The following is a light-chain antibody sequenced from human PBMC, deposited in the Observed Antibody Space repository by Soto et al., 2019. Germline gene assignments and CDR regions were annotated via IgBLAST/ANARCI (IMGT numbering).Light chain of an antibody. J-gene: IGKJ4*01. CDR2: DAS. CDR3: HQRSNWPLT. V-gene: IGKV3-11*01. Sequence: EIVLTQSPVTLSSSLGERATLSCRASQSVFSSLAWYQQKPGQAPRLLIYDASTRPTAIPARFRGSASGTDFTLTISSLEPEDFAVYYCHQRSNWPLTFGGGTKVEIK. CDR1: QSVFSS.